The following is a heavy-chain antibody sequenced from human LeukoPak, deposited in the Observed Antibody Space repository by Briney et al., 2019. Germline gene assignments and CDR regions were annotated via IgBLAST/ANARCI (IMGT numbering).Heavy chain of an antibody. D-gene: IGHD1-26*01. CDR2: ISYDGSNK. Sequence: GRSLRLSCAASGFTFSSYGMHWVRQAPGKGLEWVAVISYDGSNKYYADSVKGRFTISRDNSKNTLYLQMNSLRAEDTAVYYCAKEWELHPFDYWGQGTLVTVSS. CDR3: AKEWELHPFDY. V-gene: IGHV3-30*18. CDR1: GFTFSSYG. J-gene: IGHJ4*02.